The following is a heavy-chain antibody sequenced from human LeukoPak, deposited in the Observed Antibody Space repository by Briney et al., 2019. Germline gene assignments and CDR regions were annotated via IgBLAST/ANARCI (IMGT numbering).Heavy chain of an antibody. CDR3: AKVPPHDDSGYSNPY. D-gene: IGHD3-22*01. V-gene: IGHV3-23*01. Sequence: GGSLRLSCAASGFTFSSYFMTRVRQAPGKGLEWVSGISGSGADTLYADSVRGQFTISRDNSKNTLYLQMNSLRAEDTAVYYCAKVPPHDDSGYSNPYWGQGTLVTVSS. J-gene: IGHJ4*02. CDR2: ISGSGADT. CDR1: GFTFSSYF.